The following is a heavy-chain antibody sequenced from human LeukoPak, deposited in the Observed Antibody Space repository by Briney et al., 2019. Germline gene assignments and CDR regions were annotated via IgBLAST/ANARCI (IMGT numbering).Heavy chain of an antibody. CDR1: GGSFSGYY. CDR2: INHSGST. J-gene: IGHJ6*03. V-gene: IGHV4-34*01. Sequence: KPSETLSLTCAVYGGSFSGYYWSWIRQPPGKGLEWIGEINHSGSTNYNPSLKSRVTISVDTSKNQFSLNLSSVTAADTAVYYCARDKQLVRGFYYYYYYMDVWGKGTTVTVSS. CDR3: ARDKQLVRGFYYYYYYMDV. D-gene: IGHD6-6*01.